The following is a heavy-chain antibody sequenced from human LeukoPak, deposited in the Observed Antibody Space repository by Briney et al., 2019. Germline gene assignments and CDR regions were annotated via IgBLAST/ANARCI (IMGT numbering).Heavy chain of an antibody. CDR2: IYYSGTT. D-gene: IGHD3-22*01. CDR3: ARGSYYDSSGYPITHDAFDI. V-gene: IGHV4-39*07. CDR1: GGSISSSPYY. J-gene: IGHJ3*02. Sequence: KLSETLSLTCTVSGGSISSSPYYWGWIRQPPGKGLEWIGSIYYSGTTHYSPSLESRVTISVDTSKNQFSLKLSSVTAADTAMYYCARGSYYDSSGYPITHDAFDIWGQGTMVTVSS.